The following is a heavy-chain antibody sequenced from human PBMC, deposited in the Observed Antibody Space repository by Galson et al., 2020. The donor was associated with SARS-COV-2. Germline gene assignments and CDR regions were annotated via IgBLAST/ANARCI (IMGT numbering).Heavy chain of an antibody. CDR3: ARDFIAVAGNYYYYGMDV. J-gene: IGHJ6*02. D-gene: IGHD6-19*01. Sequence: SETLSLTCTVSGGSISSYYWSWIRQPAGKGLEWIGRIYTSWSTNYNPSLKSRVTMSVDTSKNQFSLKLSSVTAADTAVYYCARDFIAVAGNYYYYGMDVWGQGTTVTVSS. V-gene: IGHV4-4*07. CDR2: IYTSWST. CDR1: GGSISSYY.